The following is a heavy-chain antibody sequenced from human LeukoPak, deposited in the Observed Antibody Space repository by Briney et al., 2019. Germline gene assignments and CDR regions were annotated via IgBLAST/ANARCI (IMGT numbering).Heavy chain of an antibody. J-gene: IGHJ6*02. D-gene: IGHD1-1*01. CDR1: GGSISSYY. V-gene: IGHV4-59*08. Sequence: SEILSLTCTVSGGSISSYYWSWIRQPPGKGLEWIGYIYYSGSTNYNPSLKSRVTISVDTSKNQFSLKLSSVTAADTAVYYCARQNEYFYYGMDVWGQGTTVTVSS. CDR3: ARQNEYFYYGMDV. CDR2: IYYSGST.